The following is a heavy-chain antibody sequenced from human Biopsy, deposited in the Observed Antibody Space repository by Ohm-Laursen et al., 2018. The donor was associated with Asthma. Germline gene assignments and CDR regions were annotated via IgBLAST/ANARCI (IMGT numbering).Heavy chain of an antibody. CDR1: GGYIDSHDWS. D-gene: IGHD4-17*01. V-gene: IGHV4-30-4*01. Sequence: SQTLSLTWTVSGGYIDSHDWSWCWIRQSPGKDLQWLGYAHFSGSTHYNPSLDRRIRMSVDTSKSQVSLSLTSVSAADTAVYFCARVRRYGDIFFGMDVWGQGTTVTVSS. CDR2: AHFSGST. J-gene: IGHJ6*01. CDR3: ARVRRYGDIFFGMDV.